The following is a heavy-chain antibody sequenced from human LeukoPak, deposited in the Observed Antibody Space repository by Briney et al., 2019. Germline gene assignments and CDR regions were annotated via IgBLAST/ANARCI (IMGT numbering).Heavy chain of an antibody. CDR2: INHSGST. J-gene: IGHJ6*02. V-gene: IGHV4-34*01. CDR3: ARVGGTNYYYGMDV. CDR1: GESFSGYY. D-gene: IGHD1-14*01. Sequence: MASETLSLTCAVYGESFSGYYWSWIRQPPGKGLEWIGEINHSGSTNYNPSLKSRVTISVDTSKNQFSLKLSSVTAADTAVYYCARVGGTNYYYGMDVWGQGTTVTVSS.